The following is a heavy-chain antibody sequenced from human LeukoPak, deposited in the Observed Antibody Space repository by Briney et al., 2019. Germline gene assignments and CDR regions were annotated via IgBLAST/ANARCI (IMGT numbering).Heavy chain of an antibody. CDR1: RFTFSSYA. CDR3: AREDGSGWSSFDY. V-gene: IGHV3-30-3*01. Sequence: GGSLRLSCAASRFTFSSYAMHWVRQAPGKGLEWVAVISYDGSNKYYADSVKGRFTISRDNSKNTLYLQMNSLRAEDTAVYYCAREDGSGWSSFDYWGQGTLVTVSS. D-gene: IGHD6-19*01. J-gene: IGHJ4*02. CDR2: ISYDGSNK.